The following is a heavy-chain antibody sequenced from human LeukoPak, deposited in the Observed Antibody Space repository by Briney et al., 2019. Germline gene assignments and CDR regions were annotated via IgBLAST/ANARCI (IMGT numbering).Heavy chain of an antibody. CDR1: GFTFDDYG. CDR3: AREVATMDYYYYMDV. CDR2: ITWNGDTT. V-gene: IGHV3-20*04. D-gene: IGHD5-12*01. J-gene: IGHJ6*03. Sequence: GGSPRLSCAASGFTFDDYGMSWVRHPPGKGRERVSGITWNGDTTGYADSVKGRFTISRDNAKGSLYLQMNSLRVEDTALYYCAREVATMDYYYYMDVWGKGTTVTVSS.